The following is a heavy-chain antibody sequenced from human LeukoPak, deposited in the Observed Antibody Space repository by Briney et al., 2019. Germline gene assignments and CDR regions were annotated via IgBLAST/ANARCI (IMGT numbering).Heavy chain of an antibody. CDR1: GYTFTSYD. D-gene: IGHD3-3*01. J-gene: IGHJ4*02. CDR2: FDPEDGET. Sequence: GASVKVSCKASGYTFTSYDINWVRQATGQGLEWMGGFDPEDGETIYAQKFQGRVTMTEDTSTDTAYMELSSLRSEDTAVYYCATLRFLEWLFEYWGQGTLVTVSP. CDR3: ATLRFLEWLFEY. V-gene: IGHV1-24*01.